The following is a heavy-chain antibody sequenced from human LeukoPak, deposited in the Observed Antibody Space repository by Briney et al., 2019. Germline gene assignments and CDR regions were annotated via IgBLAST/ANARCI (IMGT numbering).Heavy chain of an antibody. CDR3: ITRYS. CDR1: GFTFSNAW. Sequence: GGSLRLSCAASGFTFSNAWMTWVRQAPGKGLEWVGRIKRNADGGTTDYAAPVQGRFSISRDDSKNTVYLQVNSLKTEDTAVYYCITRYSWGQGTLVTVSS. CDR2: IKRNADGGTT. V-gene: IGHV3-15*01. J-gene: IGHJ4*02.